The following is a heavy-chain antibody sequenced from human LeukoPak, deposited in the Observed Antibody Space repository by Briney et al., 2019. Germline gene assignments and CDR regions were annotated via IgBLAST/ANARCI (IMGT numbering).Heavy chain of an antibody. V-gene: IGHV4-59*01. CDR2: IYYSGST. J-gene: IGHJ4*02. D-gene: IGHD4-23*01. CDR1: GGSISSYY. Sequence: SETLSLTCTVSGGSISSYYWSWVRQPPGKGLEWIGYIYYSGSTNYNPSLKSRVTISVDTSKNQFSLKLGSVTAADTAVYYCARGFGGNPAPDYFDYWGQGTLVTVSS. CDR3: ARGFGGNPAPDYFDY.